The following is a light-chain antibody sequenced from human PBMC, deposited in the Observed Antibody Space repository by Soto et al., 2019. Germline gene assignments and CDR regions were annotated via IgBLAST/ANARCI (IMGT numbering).Light chain of an antibody. CDR3: SSYTRSHTYV. CDR1: SSDVGGYNY. J-gene: IGLJ1*01. Sequence: QSALTQPASVSGYPGQSITVSCTGTSSDVGGYNYVSWYQQHPGKAHKLMIYEVSHRPSGVSNRFASSKSGNTASLTTSGLQAEDEAYYFCSSYTRSHTYVFGSGTKLTVL. V-gene: IGLV2-14*01. CDR2: EVS.